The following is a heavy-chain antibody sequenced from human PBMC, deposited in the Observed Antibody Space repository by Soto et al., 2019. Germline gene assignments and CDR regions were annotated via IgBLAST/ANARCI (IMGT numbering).Heavy chain of an antibody. D-gene: IGHD1-1*01. J-gene: IGHJ5*02. V-gene: IGHV3-23*01. CDR1: GFTFSSYA. Sequence: PGGSLRLSCAASGFTFSSYAMSWVRQAPGKGLEWVSAISGSGGSTYYADSVKGRFTISRDNSKNTLYLQMNSLRAEDTAVYYCAKSPYNWNDPNWFDPWGQGTLVTVSS. CDR2: ISGSGGST. CDR3: AKSPYNWNDPNWFDP.